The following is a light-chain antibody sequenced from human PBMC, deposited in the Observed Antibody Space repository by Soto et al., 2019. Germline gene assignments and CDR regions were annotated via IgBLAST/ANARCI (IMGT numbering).Light chain of an antibody. Sequence: FLTQSPATLSMSPGESATLSCRATRSVSSYLAWYQQKPGQAPRLLIYDASSRPTDIPARFSGSGSGTDSTLTISSLEPEDFALYYCQQRSNWPITFAQGTRLAIK. CDR1: RSVSSY. V-gene: IGKV3-11*01. CDR3: QQRSNWPIT. J-gene: IGKJ5*01. CDR2: DAS.